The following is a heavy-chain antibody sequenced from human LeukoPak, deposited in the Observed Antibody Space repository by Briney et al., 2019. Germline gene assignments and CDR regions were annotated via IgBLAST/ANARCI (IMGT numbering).Heavy chain of an antibody. Sequence: SVNVSCKASGDTFSMYTFSWVRQAPGQGLEWMGRIIPIPDIANYPQKFQGRVTITADILTSTTYMELSSLRSDDTAVYYCARDHCSGGTCLGGHWGQGTLVTVSS. CDR1: GDTFSMYT. V-gene: IGHV1-69*04. CDR2: IIPIPDIA. D-gene: IGHD2-15*01. J-gene: IGHJ4*02. CDR3: ARDHCSGGTCLGGH.